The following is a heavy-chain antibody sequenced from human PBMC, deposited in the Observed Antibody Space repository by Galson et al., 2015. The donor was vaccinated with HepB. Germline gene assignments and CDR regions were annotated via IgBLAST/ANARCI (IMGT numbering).Heavy chain of an antibody. V-gene: IGHV3-48*02. J-gene: IGHJ4*02. CDR1: GLTFSNYY. Sequence: SLRLSCAASGLTFSNYYMSWVRQAPGKGLEWVSHISSSSSGTIYYADSVKGRFTISRDKARNSLYLQMNSLRDEDTAVYYCARVGGGWRGFDYWGQGTLVTVSS. CDR3: ARVGGGWRGFDY. D-gene: IGHD6-19*01. CDR2: ISSSSSGTI.